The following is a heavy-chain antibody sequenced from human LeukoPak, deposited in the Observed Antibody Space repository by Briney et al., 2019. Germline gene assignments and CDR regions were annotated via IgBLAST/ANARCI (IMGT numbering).Heavy chain of an antibody. Sequence: PSETLSLTCSVSGGSISYYYWSWIRQPPGKGLERIGYIYYSGTTNYNPSLKSRVTISIDTSKNQFSLKLSSATAADTAVYYCATSIVGATKFLDYWGQGTLVTVSS. CDR2: IYYSGTT. J-gene: IGHJ4*02. CDR3: ATSIVGATKFLDY. D-gene: IGHD1-26*01. V-gene: IGHV4-59*01. CDR1: GGSISYYY.